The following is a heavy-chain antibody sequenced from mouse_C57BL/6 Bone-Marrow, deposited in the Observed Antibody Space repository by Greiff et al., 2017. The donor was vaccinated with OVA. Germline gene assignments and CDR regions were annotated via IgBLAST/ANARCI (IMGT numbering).Heavy chain of an antibody. CDR3: ARGGIITTVVAPLFDY. D-gene: IGHD1-1*01. J-gene: IGHJ2*01. CDR1: GYTFTSYW. Sequence: VKLQQPGAELVKPGASVKLSCKASGYTFTSYWMHWVKQRPGRGLEWIGRIDPNSGGTKYNEKFKSKATLTVDKPSSTAYMQLSSLTSEDSAVYYCARGGIITTVVAPLFDYWGQGTTLTVSS. V-gene: IGHV1-72*01. CDR2: IDPNSGGT.